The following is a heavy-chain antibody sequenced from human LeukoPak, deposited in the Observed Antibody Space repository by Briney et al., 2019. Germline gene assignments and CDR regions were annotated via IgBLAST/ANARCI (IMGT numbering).Heavy chain of an antibody. D-gene: IGHD6-13*01. V-gene: IGHV3-21*05. CDR2: ISSASGSI. CDR1: GFTFSSYS. CDR3: ARAISTSSSWSPEDY. Sequence: GGSLRLSCAASGFTFSSYSMNWVRQAPGKGLEWVSYISSASGSIYYADSVKGRFTISRDNAKNSLYLQMNSLRAEDTAVYYCARAISTSSSWSPEDYWGQGTLVTVSS. J-gene: IGHJ4*02.